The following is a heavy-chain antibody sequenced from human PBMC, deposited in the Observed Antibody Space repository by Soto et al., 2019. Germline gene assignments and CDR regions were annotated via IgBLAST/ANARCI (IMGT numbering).Heavy chain of an antibody. V-gene: IGHV1-69*01. D-gene: IGHD2-8*01. CDR2: IILALGTP. Sequence: QVLLVQSGAEMKQPGSSVSVSCRASGDSFTNYAFTWVRQAPGQGPEWLGGIILALGTPHYSQRFQGRLTITADASSRTVYMELGSLSLDDTAVYYCGRYCTNTKCRGGYYLDLWGQGTLLPVSS. J-gene: IGHJ5*02. CDR1: GDSFTNYA. CDR3: GRYCTNTKCRGGYYLDL.